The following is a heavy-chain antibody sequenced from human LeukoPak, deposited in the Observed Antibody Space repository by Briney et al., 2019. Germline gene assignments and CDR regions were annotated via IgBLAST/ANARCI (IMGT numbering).Heavy chain of an antibody. V-gene: IGHV3-48*04. CDR3: ARGTSGWYRYYFDY. CDR2: ISSSSSTI. Sequence: GGSLRLSCAASGFTFSSYSMNWVRQAPGKGLEWVSYISSSSSTIYYADSVKGRFTISRDNAKNSLYLQMNSLRAEDTAVYYCARGTSGWYRYYFDYWGQGTLVTVSS. D-gene: IGHD6-19*01. CDR1: GFTFSSYS. J-gene: IGHJ4*02.